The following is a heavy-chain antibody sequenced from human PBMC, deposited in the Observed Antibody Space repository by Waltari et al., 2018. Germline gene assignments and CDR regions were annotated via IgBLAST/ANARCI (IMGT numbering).Heavy chain of an antibody. J-gene: IGHJ3*02. CDR3: ARPTQTYYYDSSGYGAFDI. CDR1: GYSFTSYW. V-gene: IGHV5-51*01. D-gene: IGHD3-22*01. Sequence: EVQLVQSGAEVKKHAESLKIFCKRSGYSFTSYWNHRVRQMPGKGLEWMGIIYPGDSDTRYSPSFQGQVTISADKSISTAYLQWSSLKASDTAMYYCARPTQTYYYDSSGYGAFDIWGQGTMVTVSS. CDR2: IYPGDSDT.